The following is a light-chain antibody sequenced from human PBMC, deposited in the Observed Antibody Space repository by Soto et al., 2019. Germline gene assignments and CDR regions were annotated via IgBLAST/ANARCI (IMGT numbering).Light chain of an antibody. J-gene: IGLJ2*01. CDR3: AAWDDRLNVL. V-gene: IGLV1-47*01. CDR1: TSNIGSNY. Sequence: QSVLTQSPSASGTPGQRVTISCSGSTSNIGSNYVYWYQHLPGTAPKLLIYRDDQRPSGVPDRFSGSKSDTSASLAISGLRSGDEGDYYCAAWDDRLNVLFGGGTKLTVL. CDR2: RDD.